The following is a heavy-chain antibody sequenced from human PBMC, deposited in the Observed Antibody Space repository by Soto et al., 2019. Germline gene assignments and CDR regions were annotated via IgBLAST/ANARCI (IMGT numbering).Heavy chain of an antibody. J-gene: IGHJ4*02. V-gene: IGHV3-73*01. Sequence: GGSLRLSCAASGFTFSGSAMHWVRQASGKGLECVGHIGTKANNYATTYAASVKGRFTISRDDSKNTAYLQMNSLKTEDTAVYYCTRLTQVVILVRGVIMNTYYFDYWGQGTLVTVS. CDR3: TRLTQVVILVRGVIMNTYYFDY. CDR2: IGTKANNYAT. CDR1: GFTFSGSA. D-gene: IGHD3-10*01.